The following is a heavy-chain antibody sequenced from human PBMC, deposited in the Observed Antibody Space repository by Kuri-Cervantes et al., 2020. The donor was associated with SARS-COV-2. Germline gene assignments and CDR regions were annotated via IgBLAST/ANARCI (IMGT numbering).Heavy chain of an antibody. CDR2: IRYDGSNK. Sequence: GESLKISCAACGFTFSSYGMHWVRQAPGKGLEWVAFIRYDGSNKYYADSVKGRFTISRDNSKNTLYLQMNSLRAEDTAVYYCAKERDSLRTSGIAAAGTGFDYWGQGTLVTVSS. D-gene: IGHD6-13*01. J-gene: IGHJ4*02. V-gene: IGHV3-30*02. CDR3: AKERDSLRTSGIAAAGTGFDY. CDR1: GFTFSSYG.